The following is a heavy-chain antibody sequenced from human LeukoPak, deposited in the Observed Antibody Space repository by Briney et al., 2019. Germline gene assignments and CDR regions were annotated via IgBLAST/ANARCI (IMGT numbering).Heavy chain of an antibody. CDR2: ITGSSSFI. CDR3: AAAPELPGWFDP. D-gene: IGHD1-14*01. J-gene: IGHJ5*02. CDR1: GFTLSGYN. V-gene: IGHV3-21*01. Sequence: PGGSLRLSRAASGFTLSGYNMNWVRQAPGRGLEWVSSITGSSSFIYYSDSVKGRFTISRDNAENSVYLQMNSLRAEDTAVYYCAAAPELPGWFDPWGQGTLVTVSS.